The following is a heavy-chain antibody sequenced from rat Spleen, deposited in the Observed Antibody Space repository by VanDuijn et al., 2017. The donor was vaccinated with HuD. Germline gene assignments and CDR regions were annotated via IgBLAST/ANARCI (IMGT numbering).Heavy chain of an antibody. J-gene: IGHJ3*01. D-gene: IGHD1-12*01. V-gene: IGHV5-25*01. CDR3: ARHDDWAY. Sequence: EVQLVESGGGLVQPGRSLKLSCAASGFTFSNYYMAWVRQAPKKGLEWVATISTSGSRTYYPDSVKGRFTISRDNAKSSLYLQMNSLKSEDTATYYCARHDDWAYWGQGTLVTVSS. CDR2: ISTSGSRT. CDR1: GFTFSNYY.